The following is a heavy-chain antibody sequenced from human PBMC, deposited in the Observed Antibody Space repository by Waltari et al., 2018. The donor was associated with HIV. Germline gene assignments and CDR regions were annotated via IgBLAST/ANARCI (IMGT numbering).Heavy chain of an antibody. J-gene: IGHJ6*02. CDR2: ISGTTNTK. CDR3: ARDKLGDSAPV. D-gene: IGHD1-26*01. CDR1: GCSSTTYS. V-gene: IGHV3-48*02. Sequence: EAPLVESGGGLVQPGGTLRLSCSVSGCSSTTYSIYWVRQRPGKGLELISYISGTTNTKYYAESVKGRFTVSRDNAKNSAFLDMSALRDDDTAIYYCARDKLGDSAPVWGQGTTVAVSS.